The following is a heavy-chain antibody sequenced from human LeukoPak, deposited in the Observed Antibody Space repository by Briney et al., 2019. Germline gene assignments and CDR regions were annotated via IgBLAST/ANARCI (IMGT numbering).Heavy chain of an antibody. CDR1: GGSISSYY. Sequence: SETLSLTCTVSGGSISSYYWSWIRQPPGEGLEWIGYIYYSGSTNYNPSLKSRVTISVDTSKNQFSLKLSSVTAADTAVYYCAGSPDYGDSPTAFDYWGQGTLVTVSS. J-gene: IGHJ4*02. D-gene: IGHD4-17*01. V-gene: IGHV4-59*08. CDR2: IYYSGST. CDR3: AGSPDYGDSPTAFDY.